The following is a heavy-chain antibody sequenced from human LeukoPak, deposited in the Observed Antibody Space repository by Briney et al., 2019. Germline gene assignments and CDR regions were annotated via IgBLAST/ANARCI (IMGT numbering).Heavy chain of an antibody. V-gene: IGHV4-34*01. Sequence: SETLSLTCAVYGGSFTGFYGNWVRQTPEKGLEWIGEIDHSGTTNYNPSLKSRLTISVDTPKTQFSLHLTSVTAADTAVYYCASARKTFGVVVSPSNYFDQWGQGTLVAVSS. J-gene: IGHJ4*02. D-gene: IGHD3-3*01. CDR3: ASARKTFGVVVSPSNYFDQ. CDR2: IDHSGTT. CDR1: GGSFTGFY.